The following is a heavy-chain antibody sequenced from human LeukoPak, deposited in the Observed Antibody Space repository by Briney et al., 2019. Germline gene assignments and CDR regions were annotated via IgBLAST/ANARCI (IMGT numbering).Heavy chain of an antibody. V-gene: IGHV1-18*01. CDR3: ARGNKQRWLQSFDY. D-gene: IGHD5-24*01. CDR2: ISAYNGYT. Sequence: AASVTVSCKASGYTFTSYGISWVRQAPGQGLEWIGWISAYNGYTNYAQKLQGRVTMTTDTSTSTAYMELRSLRSDDTAVYYCARGNKQRWLQSFDYWGQGTLVTVSS. CDR1: GYTFTSYG. J-gene: IGHJ4*02.